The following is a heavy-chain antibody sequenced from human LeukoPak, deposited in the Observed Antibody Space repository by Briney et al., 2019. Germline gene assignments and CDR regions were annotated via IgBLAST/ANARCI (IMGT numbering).Heavy chain of an antibody. V-gene: IGHV1-69*13. CDR2: TIPIFGTA. D-gene: IGHD2-2*01. Sequence: SVKVSCEASGGTFSSYAISWVRQAPGQGLEWMGGTIPIFGTANYAQKFQGRVTITADESTSTAYMQLSSLRSEDTAVYYCARDGGLGDIVVVPAAMEGYYGMDVWGKGTTVTVSS. CDR1: GGTFSSYA. J-gene: IGHJ6*04. CDR3: ARDGGLGDIVVVPAAMEGYYGMDV.